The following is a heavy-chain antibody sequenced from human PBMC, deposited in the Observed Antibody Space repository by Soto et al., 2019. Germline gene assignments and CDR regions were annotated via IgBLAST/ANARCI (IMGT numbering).Heavy chain of an antibody. V-gene: IGHV4-30-2*01. CDR1: GGSISSGGYS. J-gene: IGHJ4*02. CDR2: IYHGGT. Sequence: QLQLQESGSGLVKPSQTLSLTCAVSGGSISSGGYSWSWIRQPPGKGLEWIGYIYHGGTYYYPSLTCRDTLFIDRANNSFYLNPSSLTAADTAVYAGDRAGCLGAVAVDYWGQGTLVTVSS. D-gene: IGHD3-16*01. CDR3: DRAGCLGAVAVDY.